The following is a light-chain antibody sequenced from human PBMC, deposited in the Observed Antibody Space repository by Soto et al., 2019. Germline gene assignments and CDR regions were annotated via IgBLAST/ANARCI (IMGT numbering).Light chain of an antibody. CDR3: SSYAGSNKRV. V-gene: IGLV2-8*01. CDR1: SSDVGGYNY. J-gene: IGLJ1*01. Sequence: QSVLTQPPSASGSPGQSVTISCTGSSSDVGGYNYVSWYQQHPGKAPKLMIYEVSKRPSGVPDRFSGSKSGNTASLTVSGVQAEDEADYCCSSYAGSNKRVFGTGTKLTVL. CDR2: EVS.